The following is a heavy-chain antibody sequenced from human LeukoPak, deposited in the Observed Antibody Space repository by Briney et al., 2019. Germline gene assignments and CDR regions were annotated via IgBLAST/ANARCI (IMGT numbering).Heavy chain of an antibody. CDR2: IYTSGIT. CDR3: ARDRQGDYYGAGAYSYYFGY. D-gene: IGHD3-10*01. Sequence: SETLSLTCTVSGASISRYHWSWVRQAAGKGLEWIGRIYTSGITNYNPSLNSRVTISVDKPKNLFSLRLSSMTAADTAVYYCARDRQGDYYGAGAYSYYFGYWGHGTLVTVSS. J-gene: IGHJ4*01. V-gene: IGHV4-4*07. CDR1: GASISRYH.